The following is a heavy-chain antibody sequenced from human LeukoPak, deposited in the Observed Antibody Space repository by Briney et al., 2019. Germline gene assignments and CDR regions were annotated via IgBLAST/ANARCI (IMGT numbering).Heavy chain of an antibody. CDR3: ARDDNPEWLRFDSIGNKRWLQLGPSFDY. D-gene: IGHD5-24*01. CDR1: GFTFSSYE. Sequence: GGSLRLSCAASGFTFSSYEMNWVSQAPGKGLEWVAVISYDGRNKHYADSVKGRFTISRDNSKNTLYLQMNSLRAEDTAVYYCARDDNPEWLRFDSIGNKRWLQLGPSFDYWGQGTLVTVSS. V-gene: IGHV3-30*04. CDR2: ISYDGRNK. J-gene: IGHJ4*02.